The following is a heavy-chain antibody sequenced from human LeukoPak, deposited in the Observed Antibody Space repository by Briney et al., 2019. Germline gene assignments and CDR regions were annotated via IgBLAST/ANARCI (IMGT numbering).Heavy chain of an antibody. CDR2: IYYSGST. CDR1: GGSISSGGYH. V-gene: IGHV4-31*03. CDR3: ARDTIVVVPAAIWNAFDI. D-gene: IGHD2-2*01. J-gene: IGHJ3*02. Sequence: SQTLSLTCTVSGGSISSGGYHWSWIRQHPGKGLEWIGYIYYSGSTYYNPSLKSRVTISVDTSKNQFSLKLSSVTAADTAVYYCARDTIVVVPAAIWNAFDIWGQGTMVTVSS.